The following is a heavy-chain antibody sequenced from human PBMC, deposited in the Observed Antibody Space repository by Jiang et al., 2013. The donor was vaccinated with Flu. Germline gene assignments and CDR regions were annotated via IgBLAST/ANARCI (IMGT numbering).Heavy chain of an antibody. J-gene: IGHJ4*02. Sequence: SVKVSCKPSGYTFTDYYIHWVRQAPGQGLEWMGWINPYSGVTNYAQKFQGRVTMTRDTSISTAYMDLSRLTSDDTAVYYCASNYCDDINCYVLGLGHWGQGTLVTVSS. D-gene: IGHD3-10*02. V-gene: IGHV1-2*02. CDR2: INPYSGVT. CDR3: ASNYCDDINCYVLGLGH. CDR1: GYTFTDYY.